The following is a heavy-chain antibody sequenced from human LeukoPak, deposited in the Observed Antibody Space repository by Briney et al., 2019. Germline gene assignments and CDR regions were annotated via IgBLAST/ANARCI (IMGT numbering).Heavy chain of an antibody. CDR2: INHSGST. CDR3: AREVSSGWYFNYYYYMDV. CDR1: GGSISNYF. V-gene: IGHV4-34*01. J-gene: IGHJ6*03. D-gene: IGHD6-19*01. Sequence: SETLSLTCTVSGGSISNYFWTWIRQPAGKGLEWIGEINHSGSTNYNPSLKSRVTISVDTSKNQFSLKLSSVTAADTAVYYCAREVSSGWYFNYYYYMDVWGKGTTVTVSS.